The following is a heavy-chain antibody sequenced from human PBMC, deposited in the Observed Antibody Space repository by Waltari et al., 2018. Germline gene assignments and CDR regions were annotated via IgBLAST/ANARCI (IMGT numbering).Heavy chain of an antibody. D-gene: IGHD2-15*01. V-gene: IGHV1-18*01. CDR2: IKLLHGKT. Sequence: QVQLVQSGAEVKKPGASVTVSCKTSGFPFNKYGISWVRQAPGQGLEWMGWIKLLHGKTNYGTNFQGRGNQDTRNFQLLGLMGVWGLGFDGTGGYYLWKGRGVGNWWGGCLFDEFLLHMDVWGKGTKVTISS. CDR1: GFPFNKYG. J-gene: IGHJ6*03. CDR3: WKGRGVGNWWGGCLFDEFLLHMDV.